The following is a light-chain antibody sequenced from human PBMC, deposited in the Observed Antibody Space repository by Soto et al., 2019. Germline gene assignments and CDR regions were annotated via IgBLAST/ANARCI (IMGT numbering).Light chain of an antibody. CDR3: QQYNYWPPWT. CDR2: GAS. J-gene: IGKJ1*01. Sequence: EIVMTQSPATLSVSPGERATLSCSSSQSVSSNLAWYQQKPGQAPRLLIYGASTRAIGIPARFSGSGSGTEFTLTISSLQSEDLAVYYCQQYNYWPPWTFGQGTKVDIK. CDR1: QSVSSN. V-gene: IGKV3-15*01.